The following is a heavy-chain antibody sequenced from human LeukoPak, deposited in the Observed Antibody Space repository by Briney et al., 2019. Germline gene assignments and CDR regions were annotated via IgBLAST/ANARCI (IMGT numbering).Heavy chain of an antibody. CDR1: GFALDRYA. CDR2: FSLDTSGI. J-gene: IGHJ6*02. CDR3: GKDLRPGGLDV. Sequence: GGSLRLSCAVSGFALDRYAMHWVRQAPGKGLEWVAGFSLDTSGIGYADSVKGRFTVSKDSSKNTLYLQMDSLTTEDTALYYCGKDLRPGGLDVWGQGTTVTVSS. V-gene: IGHV3-9*01.